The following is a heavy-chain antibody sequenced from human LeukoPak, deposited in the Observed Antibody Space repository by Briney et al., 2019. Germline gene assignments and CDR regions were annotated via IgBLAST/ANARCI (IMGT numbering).Heavy chain of an antibody. CDR1: GFTFGDYA. Sequence: QTGGSLRLSCTASGFTFGDYAMSWVRQAPGKGLEWVGFIRSKAYGGTTEYVPSVKGRFTISRDDSNSIAYLQMNSLKAEDTAIYYCARVSRGGITASWFDPWGQGTLVTVSS. D-gene: IGHD6-13*01. J-gene: IGHJ5*02. CDR3: ARVSRGGITASWFDP. V-gene: IGHV3-49*04. CDR2: IRSKAYGGTT.